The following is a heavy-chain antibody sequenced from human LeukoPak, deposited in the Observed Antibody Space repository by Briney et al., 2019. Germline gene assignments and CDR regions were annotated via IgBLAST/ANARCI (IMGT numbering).Heavy chain of an antibody. D-gene: IGHD4-17*01. V-gene: IGHV3-33*01. CDR3: ARDTDTTSHYGRFDP. CDR1: GFTFTGYG. Sequence: SGGSLRLSCAASGFTFTGYGFHWVRQAPGKGLEWVAVAWYDGTRKYYADSVKGRFTVSRDNSENTVYLQISGLRAEDTAVYYCARDTDTTSHYGRFDPWGQGTLITVSS. CDR2: AWYDGTRK. J-gene: IGHJ5*02.